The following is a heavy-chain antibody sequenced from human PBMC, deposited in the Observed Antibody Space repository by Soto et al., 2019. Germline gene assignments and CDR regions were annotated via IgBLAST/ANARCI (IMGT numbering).Heavy chain of an antibody. D-gene: IGHD6-19*01. CDR2: ISYDGSNK. J-gene: IGHJ4*02. CDR3: ARLYSSGWYGAD. CDR1: GFTFSSYA. Sequence: QVQLVESGGGVVQPGRSLRLSCAASGFTFSSYAMHWVRQAPGKGLEWVAVISYDGSNKYYADSVKGRFTISRDNSKNTLYLQMNSLRAEDTAVHYCARLYSSGWYGADWGQGTLVTVSS. V-gene: IGHV3-30-3*01.